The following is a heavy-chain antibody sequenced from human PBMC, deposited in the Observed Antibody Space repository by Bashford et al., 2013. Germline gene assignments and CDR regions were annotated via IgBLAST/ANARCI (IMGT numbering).Heavy chain of an antibody. CDR3: ARIRSAYDLNTQIYGSNWFDA. CDR2: IYSNDEK. D-gene: IGHD5-12*01. Sequence: PTLVKPTETLTLTCTVSGFSLSNAKMGVTWIRQPPGKALEWLAHIYSNDEKSYNASLKSRLTISKDTSKSQVVLTVTNMDPVDTATYYCARIRSAYDLNTQIYGSNWFDAWGQGTLVTISS. J-gene: IGHJ5*02. V-gene: IGHV2-26*01. CDR1: GFSLSNAKMG.